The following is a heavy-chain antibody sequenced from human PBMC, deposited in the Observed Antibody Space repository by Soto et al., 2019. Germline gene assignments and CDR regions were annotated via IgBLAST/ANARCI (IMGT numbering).Heavy chain of an antibody. CDR2: INHSGST. D-gene: IGHD3-10*01. J-gene: IGHJ6*04. Sequence: SETLSLTCAVYGVSFSGYYWSWIRQPPGKGLEWIGEINHSGSTNYNPSLKSRVTISVDTSKNQFSLKLSSVTAADTAVYYCASYGSTMVRGVMLDVWGKGTTVTVSS. CDR3: ASYGSTMVRGVMLDV. V-gene: IGHV4-34*01. CDR1: GVSFSGYY.